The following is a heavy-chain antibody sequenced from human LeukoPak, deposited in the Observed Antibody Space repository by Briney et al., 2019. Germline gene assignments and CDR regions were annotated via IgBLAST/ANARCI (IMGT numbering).Heavy chain of an antibody. Sequence: GGSLRLSCAASGFTFSDYYMSWVRQAPGKGLQWVSYISASSSTIYYADSVKGRFTISRDNAGNSLYLQMNSLRVEDTAIYYCARDQRWQLPHYFDSWGQGTLVTVSS. CDR1: GFTFSDYY. J-gene: IGHJ4*02. CDR2: ISASSSTI. D-gene: IGHD4-23*01. CDR3: ARDQRWQLPHYFDS. V-gene: IGHV3-11*04.